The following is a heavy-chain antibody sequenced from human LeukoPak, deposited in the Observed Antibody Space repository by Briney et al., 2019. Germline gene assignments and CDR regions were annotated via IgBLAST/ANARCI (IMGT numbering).Heavy chain of an antibody. CDR3: ARAGPIDY. Sequence: GGSLRLSCAASGFIVSSKYMSWVRQAPGKGLGWVSVIYSGGSTYYAASVEGRFTISRDNSKNTVYLQMNNLRVDDTAVYYCARAGPIDYWGQGILVTVSS. V-gene: IGHV3-53*01. CDR2: IYSGGST. CDR1: GFIVSSKY. J-gene: IGHJ4*02.